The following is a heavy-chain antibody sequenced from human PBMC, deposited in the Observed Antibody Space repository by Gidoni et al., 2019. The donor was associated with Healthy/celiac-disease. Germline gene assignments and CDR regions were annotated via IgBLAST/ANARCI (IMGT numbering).Heavy chain of an antibody. CDR2: ISGSGGST. CDR3: AKIRRLVYYFDY. Sequence: LEWVSAISGSGGSTYYADSVKGRFTISRDNSKNTLYLQMNSLRAEDTAVYYCAKIRRLVYYFDYWGQGTLVTVSS. V-gene: IGHV3-23*01. D-gene: IGHD2-2*01. J-gene: IGHJ4*02.